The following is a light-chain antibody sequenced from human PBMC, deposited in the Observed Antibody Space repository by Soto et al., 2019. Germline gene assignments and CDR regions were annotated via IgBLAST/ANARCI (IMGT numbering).Light chain of an antibody. CDR1: SSDFNNYNR. J-gene: IGLJ1*01. CDR2: EVN. V-gene: IGLV2-18*01. CDR3: RLYTTDSTYV. Sequence: QSSVTQAPSVSGSPGQSFTISCTGTSSDFNNYNRVSWYQRPPGTGPKLIIFEVNNRPSGVPDRFSGSKSGNTASLTISGLQAEDEGEYYCRLYTTDSTYVFGPGTKVTVL.